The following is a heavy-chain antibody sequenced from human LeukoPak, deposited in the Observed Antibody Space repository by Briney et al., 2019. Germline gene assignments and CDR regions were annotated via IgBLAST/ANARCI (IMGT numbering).Heavy chain of an antibody. CDR2: INPNSGGT. Sequence: ASVKVSCKASGYTFTGYYMHWVRQAPGQGLEWMGWINPNSGGTNYAQKFQGRVTMTRDTSISTAYIELSRLRSDDTAVYYCARDRSYYDSSGYIGGFDYWGQGTLVTVSS. J-gene: IGHJ4*02. CDR1: GYTFTGYY. D-gene: IGHD3-22*01. CDR3: ARDRSYYDSSGYIGGFDY. V-gene: IGHV1-2*02.